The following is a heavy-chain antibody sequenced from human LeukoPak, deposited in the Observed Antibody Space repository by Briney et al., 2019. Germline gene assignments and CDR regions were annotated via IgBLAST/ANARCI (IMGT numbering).Heavy chain of an antibody. Sequence: GASVTVSFKSSAYTFTTYYIHWVRQAPGQGLEWMGVINPSGGSTTYAQMFQGRVTMTRDTSTSTVYMDLSSLRSEDTAVYYCARDCSGGSCRNFDYWGQGTLVTVSS. CDR1: AYTFTTYY. J-gene: IGHJ4*02. CDR3: ARDCSGGSCRNFDY. CDR2: INPSGGST. D-gene: IGHD2-15*01. V-gene: IGHV1-46*01.